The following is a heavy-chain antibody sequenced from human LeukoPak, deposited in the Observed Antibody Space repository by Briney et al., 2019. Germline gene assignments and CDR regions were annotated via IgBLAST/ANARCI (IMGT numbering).Heavy chain of an antibody. CDR3: ATLYGSGIPTVYYFDY. D-gene: IGHD3-10*01. J-gene: IGHJ4*02. CDR1: GFTFSSYG. Sequence: SGGSLRLSCAASGFTFSSYGMHWVRQAPGKGLEWVSAISGSGGSTYYADSVKGRFTISRDNSKNTLYLQMNSLRAEDTAVYYCATLYGSGIPTVYYFDYWGQGTLVTVSS. CDR2: ISGSGGST. V-gene: IGHV3-23*01.